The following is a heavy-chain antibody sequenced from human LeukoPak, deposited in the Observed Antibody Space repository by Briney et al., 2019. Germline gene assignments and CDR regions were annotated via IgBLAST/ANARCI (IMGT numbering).Heavy chain of an antibody. J-gene: IGHJ4*02. CDR2: IYHSGST. V-gene: IGHV4-4*02. Sequence: SETLSLTCAVSDGSISSSNWWSWVRQPPGKGLEWIGEIYHSGSTNYNPSLKSRATISVDKSKNQFSLKLSSVTAVDTAVYYCARLTYYDFWRFDYWGQGTLVTVSS. D-gene: IGHD3-3*01. CDR3: ARLTYYDFWRFDY. CDR1: DGSISSSNW.